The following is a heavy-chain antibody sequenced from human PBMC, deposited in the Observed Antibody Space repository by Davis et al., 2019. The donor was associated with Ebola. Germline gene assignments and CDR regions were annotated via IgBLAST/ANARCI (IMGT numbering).Heavy chain of an antibody. CDR1: GFTFSDYY. CDR3: ARDEKHCSSTSCYYHYYYYMDV. J-gene: IGHJ6*03. V-gene: IGHV3-11*04. CDR2: ISSSGSTI. D-gene: IGHD2-2*01. Sequence: GESLKISCAASGFTFSDYYMSWIRQAPGKGLEWVSYISSSGSTIYYADSVKGRFAISRDNAKNSLYLQMNSLRAEDTAVYYCARDEKHCSSTSCYYHYYYYMDVWGKGTTVTVSS.